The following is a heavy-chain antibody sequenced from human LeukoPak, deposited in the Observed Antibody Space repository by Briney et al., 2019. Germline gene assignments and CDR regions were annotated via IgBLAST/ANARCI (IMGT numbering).Heavy chain of an antibody. V-gene: IGHV3-30-3*01. Sequence: GGSLRLSCAASGFTVSSYAMHWVRQAPGKGLEWVAVISYDGSNKYYADSVKGRFTISRDNSKNTLYLQMYSLRAEDTAVYYCARVVVPAATLYWFDPWGQGTLVTVSS. CDR1: GFTVSSYA. D-gene: IGHD2-2*01. CDR2: ISYDGSNK. J-gene: IGHJ5*02. CDR3: ARVVVPAATLYWFDP.